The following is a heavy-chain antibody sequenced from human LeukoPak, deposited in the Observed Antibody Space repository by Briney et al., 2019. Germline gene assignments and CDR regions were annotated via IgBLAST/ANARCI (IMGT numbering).Heavy chain of an antibody. J-gene: IGHJ4*02. CDR2: INPNSGGT. CDR1: GYTFTGYY. D-gene: IGHD3-10*01. V-gene: IGHV1-2*02. Sequence: ASVKVSCKAPGYTFTGYYMHWVRQAPGQGLEWMGWINPNSGGTNYAQKFQGRVTMTRDTSISTAYMELSRLRSDDTAVYYCARGHSMVRGVMWYWGQGTLVTVSS. CDR3: ARGHSMVRGVMWY.